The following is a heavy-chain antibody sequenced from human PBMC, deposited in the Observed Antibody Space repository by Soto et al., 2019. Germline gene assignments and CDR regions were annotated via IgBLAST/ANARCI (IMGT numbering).Heavy chain of an antibody. V-gene: IGHV1-18*01. Sequence: VRLVQSGAEVKKPGASVKVSCQASGYTFANYAITWVRQAPGQGLEWMGWISAYNGATNYAQKLQGRVTMTTDTSTSTAYMELRSLGSDDRAVYYCARGGGLSVHGMDVWGQGTTVTVSS. J-gene: IGHJ6*02. D-gene: IGHD3-16*01. CDR3: ARGGGLSVHGMDV. CDR2: ISAYNGAT. CDR1: GYTFANYA.